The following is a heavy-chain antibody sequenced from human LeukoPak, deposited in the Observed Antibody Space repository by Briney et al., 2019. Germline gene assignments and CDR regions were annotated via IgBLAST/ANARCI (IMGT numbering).Heavy chain of an antibody. CDR3: VKRVGSNSGPFDS. D-gene: IGHD4-23*01. Sequence: GGSLRLSCAASGFTFSGCAVNWVRQAPGEGLEWVSSIRGGGGKTYYADSVQGRFTISRDDSRNTLYLQMNNLRAEDTAVYYCVKRVGSNSGPFDSWGQRTLVTVSS. CDR2: IRGGGGKT. CDR1: GFTFSGCA. J-gene: IGHJ4*02. V-gene: IGHV3-23*01.